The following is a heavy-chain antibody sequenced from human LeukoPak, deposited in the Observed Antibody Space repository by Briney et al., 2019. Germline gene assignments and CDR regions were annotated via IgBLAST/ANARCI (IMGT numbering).Heavy chain of an antibody. J-gene: IGHJ4*02. D-gene: IGHD3-22*01. CDR3: ARARRYYDSSGPHDY. V-gene: IGHV4-39*01. CDR2: IYYSGNT. CDR1: GGSISSSSYY. Sequence: SETLSLTCAVSGGSISSSSYYWGWIRQPPGKGLEWIGNIYYSGNTYYNPSLKSRVTISVDTSKNQFSLKLSSVTAADTAVYYCARARRYYDSSGPHDYWGQGTLVTVSS.